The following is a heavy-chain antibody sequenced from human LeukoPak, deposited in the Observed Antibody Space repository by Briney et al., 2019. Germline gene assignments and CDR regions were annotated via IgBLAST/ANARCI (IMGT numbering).Heavy chain of an antibody. CDR3: AKDRPPQYDSGTYSDY. J-gene: IGHJ4*02. Sequence: GGSLRLSCVASGFTFNNYGIHWIRQAPGKGLEWVAFIRFDGSKKFYSDSVKGRFTISRDNSKNTLYLQMNSLRAEDSAVYFCAKDRPPQYDSGTYSDYWGQGTLATVSS. V-gene: IGHV3-30*02. CDR2: IRFDGSKK. CDR1: GFTFNNYG. D-gene: IGHD3-10*01.